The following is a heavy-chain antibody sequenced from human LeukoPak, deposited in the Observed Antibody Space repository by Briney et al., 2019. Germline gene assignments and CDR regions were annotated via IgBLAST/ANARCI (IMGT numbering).Heavy chain of an antibody. Sequence: SETLSLTCAVYGGSFSGYCWSWIRQPAGKGLEWIGRIYTSGSTNYNPSLKSRVTISVDTSKNQFSLKLSSVTAADTAVYYCARGPGYYYDSSGYQNPSYYFDYWGQGTLVTVSS. CDR3: ARGPGYYYDSSGYQNPSYYFDY. CDR2: IYTSGST. CDR1: GGSFSGYC. J-gene: IGHJ4*02. D-gene: IGHD3-22*01. V-gene: IGHV4-59*10.